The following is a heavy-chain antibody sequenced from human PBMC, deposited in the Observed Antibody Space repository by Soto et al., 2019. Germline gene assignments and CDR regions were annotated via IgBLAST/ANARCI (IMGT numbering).Heavy chain of an antibody. Sequence: SETLSLTCAVSGGSISSGGYSWSWIRQPPGKGLEWIGYIYHSGSTYYNPSLKSRVTISVDRSMNQFSLKLSSVTAADTAVYYCARALLDYYGSGSYYNGQFDYWGPGTLVTVSS. CDR3: ARALLDYYGSGSYYNGQFDY. CDR2: IYHSGST. D-gene: IGHD3-10*01. CDR1: GGSISSGGYS. J-gene: IGHJ4*02. V-gene: IGHV4-30-2*01.